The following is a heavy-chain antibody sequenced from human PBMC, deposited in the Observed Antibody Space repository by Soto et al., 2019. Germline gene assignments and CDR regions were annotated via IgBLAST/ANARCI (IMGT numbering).Heavy chain of an antibody. CDR2: ISGHNGNT. CDR1: GYTFTNHG. V-gene: IGHV1-18*01. J-gene: IGHJ4*02. Sequence: ASVKVSGKASGYTFTNHGISWVRQAPGQGLEWLGWISGHNGNTKYAQRLQGRVTMTTDPSTSTAYMELRSLKSDDTAVYYCARDLYPLAYYFDYWGQGTLVTVSS. CDR3: ARDLYPLAYYFDY.